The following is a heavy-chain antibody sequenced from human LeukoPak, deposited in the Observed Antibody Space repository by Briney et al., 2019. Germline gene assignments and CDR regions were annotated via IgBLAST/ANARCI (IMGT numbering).Heavy chain of an antibody. J-gene: IGHJ5*02. D-gene: IGHD3-22*01. Sequence: SETLSLTCTVSGGSISSYYWSWIRQPPGKGLEWIGYIYYSGSTNYNPSLKSRVTISVDTSKNHFSLKLTSVTAADTAMYYCARYYHDSGGYSGWFDPWGQGALVTVSS. CDR3: ARYYHDSGGYSGWFDP. V-gene: IGHV4-59*12. CDR2: IYYSGST. CDR1: GGSISSYY.